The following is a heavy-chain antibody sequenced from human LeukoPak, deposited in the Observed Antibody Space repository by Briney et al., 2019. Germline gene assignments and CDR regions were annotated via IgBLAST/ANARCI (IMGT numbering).Heavy chain of an antibody. J-gene: IGHJ4*02. CDR3: ATDSNPFDF. Sequence: GGSLRLSCVASGLTFNTYPMAWVRQAPGKGLEWVSRISGGGDATYYTDSVKGRFTISRDNSKNTLFLQMHSLRAEDTAIYFCATDSNPFDFWGQGTLVTVSS. D-gene: IGHD6-13*01. CDR1: GLTFNTYP. V-gene: IGHV3-23*01. CDR2: ISGGGDAT.